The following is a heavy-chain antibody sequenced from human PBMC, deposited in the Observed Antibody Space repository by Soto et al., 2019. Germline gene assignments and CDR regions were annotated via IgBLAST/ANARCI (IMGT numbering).Heavy chain of an antibody. J-gene: IGHJ4*02. V-gene: IGHV1-18*01. CDR3: ARASRTGVGTTSY. CDR2: VSAYNGET. Sequence: QVQLVQSGPEVKKPGASAKVSCKASGYTFSNYGISWMRQVPGQGLEWMGWVSAYNGETKYAQKFQGRVSMTTDTSTNTAYMELGSLRSDDTAVYYCARASRTGVGTTSYWGQGTLVTVSS. CDR1: GYTFSNYG. D-gene: IGHD1-26*01.